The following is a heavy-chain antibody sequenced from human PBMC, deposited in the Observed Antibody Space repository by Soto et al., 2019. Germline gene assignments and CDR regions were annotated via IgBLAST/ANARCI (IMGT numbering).Heavy chain of an antibody. CDR3: ARRSSSSLGSLFDP. V-gene: IGHV4-39*01. Sequence: PSETVSLTCTFSCGSIISSTYYWDWIRQPPGKGLEWIGAMYYTGNKNYNPSLESRVTMSVDTSKNQFSLKLSSVTPTDTAVYYCARRSSSSLGSLFDPWGRGILVTVSS. J-gene: IGHJ5*02. D-gene: IGHD6-6*01. CDR1: CGSIISSTYY. CDR2: MYYTGNK.